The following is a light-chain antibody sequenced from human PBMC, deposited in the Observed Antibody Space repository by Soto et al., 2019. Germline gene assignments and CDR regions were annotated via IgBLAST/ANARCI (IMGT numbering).Light chain of an antibody. Sequence: EVVMTQSPATLSVSPGERVTLSCRASQSVRSNLAWYQQKPGQSPRLLIYGASTRATGIPARFSGSGSGTEFTLTISSLQSEDFAVYYCQQYNNWPWTFGQGTKVDI. J-gene: IGKJ1*01. CDR2: GAS. V-gene: IGKV3-15*01. CDR3: QQYNNWPWT. CDR1: QSVRSN.